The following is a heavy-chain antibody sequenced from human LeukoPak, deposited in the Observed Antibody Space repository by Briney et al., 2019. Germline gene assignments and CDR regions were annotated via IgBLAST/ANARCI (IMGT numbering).Heavy chain of an antibody. CDR2: INPNSGGT. Sequence: ASVKVSCKASGYTFTGYYMHWVRQAPGQGLEWMGWINPNSGGTNYAQKFQGRVTMTRDTSISTAYMELSRLRSDDTAVYYCAAARYGSGIRGSKSMDVWGQGTTVTVSS. V-gene: IGHV1-2*02. CDR3: AAARYGSGIRGSKSMDV. D-gene: IGHD3-10*01. CDR1: GYTFTGYY. J-gene: IGHJ6*02.